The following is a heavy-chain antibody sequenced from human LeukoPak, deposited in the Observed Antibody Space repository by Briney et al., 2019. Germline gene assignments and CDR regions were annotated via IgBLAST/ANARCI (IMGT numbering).Heavy chain of an antibody. CDR1: GYTFASYG. CDR2: ISTYNGNT. J-gene: IGHJ4*02. Sequence: ASVKVSCKASGYTFASYGLSWERQAPGQGLEWMGWISTYNGNTDYAQKLQGRVTMTTDTSTSTAYVELRSLTSDDTAVYYCARGSTSYDYWGQGTLVTVSS. V-gene: IGHV1-18*01. CDR3: ARGSTSYDY.